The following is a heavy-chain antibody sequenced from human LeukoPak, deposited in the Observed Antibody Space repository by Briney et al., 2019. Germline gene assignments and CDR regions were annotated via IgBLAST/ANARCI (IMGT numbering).Heavy chain of an antibody. CDR3: ARRGGSLRGYYYYMDV. CDR2: ISSSSSYI. V-gene: IGHV3-21*01. D-gene: IGHD3-16*01. Sequence: LTHFCTAPGITLSSNRLNQPRNPPPKHLDSLPPISSSSSYIYYADSVKGRFTISRDNAKNVLYLQMNSLRAEDTAVYYCARRGGSLRGYYYYMDVWGKGTTVTASS. CDR1: GITLSSNR. J-gene: IGHJ6*03.